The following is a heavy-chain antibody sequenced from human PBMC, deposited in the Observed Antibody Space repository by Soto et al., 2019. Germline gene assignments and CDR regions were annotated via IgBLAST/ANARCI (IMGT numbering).Heavy chain of an antibody. CDR2: INHSGRT. V-gene: IGHV4-34*02. J-gene: IGHJ4*02. CDR3: AREYSSSYYFDY. Sequence: QVQLQQWGAGLLKPSGTLTLTCAVYGGSFNSFYWSWIRQAPGKGLEWIGEINHSGRTNYNPSLKSRVTILVDPSKNQFSLTLTPVTAADTAVYYCAREYSSSYYFDYWGQGTLVTVSS. D-gene: IGHD6-6*01. CDR1: GGSFNSFY.